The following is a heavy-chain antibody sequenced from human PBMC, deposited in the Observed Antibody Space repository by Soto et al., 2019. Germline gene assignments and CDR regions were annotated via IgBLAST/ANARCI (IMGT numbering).Heavy chain of an antibody. Sequence: QEQLVQSGAEVKKPGASVKVSCKASGYTFSGYYIHWLRQAPGQGLEWMGGIIPIFGTANYAQKFQGRVTITADKSTSTAYMELSSLRSEDTAVYYCAREWVVTPQGWFDPWGQGTLVTVSS. CDR3: AREWVVTPQGWFDP. V-gene: IGHV1-69*06. CDR2: IIPIFGTA. D-gene: IGHD2-21*02. CDR1: GYTFSGYY. J-gene: IGHJ5*02.